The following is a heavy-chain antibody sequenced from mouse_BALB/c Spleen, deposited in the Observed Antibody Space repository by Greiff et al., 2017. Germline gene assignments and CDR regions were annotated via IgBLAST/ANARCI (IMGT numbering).Heavy chain of an antibody. D-gene: IGHD2-2*01. Sequence: VQLQQSGAELVKPGASVKLSCKASGYTFTSYWMHWVKQRPGQGLEWIGEINPSNGRTNYNEKFKSKATLTVDKSSSTAYMQLSSLTSEDSAVYYCASFSGYDVWFADWGQGTLVTGSA. V-gene: IGHV1S81*02. CDR2: INPSNGRT. J-gene: IGHJ3*01. CDR3: ASFSGYDVWFAD. CDR1: GYTFTSYW.